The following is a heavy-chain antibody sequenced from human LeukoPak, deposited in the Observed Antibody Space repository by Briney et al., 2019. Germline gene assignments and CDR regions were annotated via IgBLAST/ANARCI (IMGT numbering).Heavy chain of an antibody. V-gene: IGHV3-33*01. J-gene: IGHJ5*02. CDR3: ARDLAGVVPTNP. D-gene: IGHD2-15*01. CDR2: ICYDGSNK. Sequence: GGSLRLSCAASGFTFSSYGMHWVRQAPGKGLEWVAVICYDGSNKYYADSVKGRFTISRGNSKNTLYLQMNSLRAEDTAVYYCARDLAGVVPTNPWGQGTLVTVSS. CDR1: GFTFSSYG.